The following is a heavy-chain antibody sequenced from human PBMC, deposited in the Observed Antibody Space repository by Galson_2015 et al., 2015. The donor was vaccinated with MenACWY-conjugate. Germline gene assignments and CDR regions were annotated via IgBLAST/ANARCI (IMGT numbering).Heavy chain of an antibody. CDR1: GGSISSSSYY. CDR3: ARGITSMIVVVTYFDY. D-gene: IGHD3-22*01. Sequence: ETLSLTCTVSGGSISSSSYYWGWIRQPPGKGLEWIGSIYYSGSTYYNPSLKSRVTISVDTSKNQFSLKLSSVTAADTAVYYCARGITSMIVVVTYFDYWGQGTLVTVSS. J-gene: IGHJ4*02. V-gene: IGHV4-39*07. CDR2: IYYSGST.